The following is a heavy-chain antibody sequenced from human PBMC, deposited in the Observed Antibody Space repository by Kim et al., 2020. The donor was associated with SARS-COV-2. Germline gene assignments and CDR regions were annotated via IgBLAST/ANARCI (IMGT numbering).Heavy chain of an antibody. CDR2: INAGNGNT. CDR3: ARDFRGTLTIFGGSYGMDV. Sequence: ASVKVSCKASGYTFTSYAMHWVRQAPGQRLEWMGWINAGNGNTKYSQKFQGRVTITRDTSASTAYMELSSLRSEDTAVYYCARDFRGTLTIFGGSYGMDVWGQGTTVTVSS. D-gene: IGHD3-3*01. J-gene: IGHJ6*02. CDR1: GYTFTSYA. V-gene: IGHV1-3*01.